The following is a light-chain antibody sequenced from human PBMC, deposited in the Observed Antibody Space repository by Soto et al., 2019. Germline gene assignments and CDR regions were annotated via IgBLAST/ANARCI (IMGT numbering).Light chain of an antibody. CDR1: TSDVGGYNY. J-gene: IGLJ2*01. V-gene: IGLV2-8*01. CDR3: RSYGGSNTLV. Sequence: QSALTQPPSASGSPGQSVTISCTGSTSDVGGYNYVSGYQQHPGKAPKLMIYEVSKRPSGVPDRLSGSKSGNTASLTVSGLQAEDEADYYCRSYGGSNTLVFGGGTKLTVL. CDR2: EVS.